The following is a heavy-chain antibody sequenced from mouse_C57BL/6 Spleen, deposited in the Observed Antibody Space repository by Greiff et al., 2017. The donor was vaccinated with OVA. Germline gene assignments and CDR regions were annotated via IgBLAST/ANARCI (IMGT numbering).Heavy chain of an antibody. D-gene: IGHD4-1*02. V-gene: IGHV1-85*01. CDR3: ANQLGGYAMDY. CDR1: GYTFTSYD. J-gene: IGHJ4*01. Sequence: VKLVESGPELVKPGASVKLSCKASGYTFTSYDINWVKQRPGQGLEWIGWIYPRDGSTKYNEKFKGKATLTVDTSSSTAYMELHSLTSEDSAVYFCANQLGGYAMDYWGQGTSVTVSS. CDR2: IYPRDGST.